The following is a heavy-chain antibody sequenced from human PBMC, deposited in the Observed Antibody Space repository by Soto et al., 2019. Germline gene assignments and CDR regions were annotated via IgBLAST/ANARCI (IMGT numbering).Heavy chain of an antibody. Sequence: ASVKVSCKVSGYTLTELSMHWVRQAPGKGLEWMGGFDPEDGETIYAQKFQGRVTMTEDTSTDTAYMELSSLRSEDTAVYYCATPPLYDSSGYYSSYFDYWGQGTLVTSPQ. J-gene: IGHJ4*02. CDR2: FDPEDGET. V-gene: IGHV1-24*01. D-gene: IGHD3-22*01. CDR1: GYTLTELS. CDR3: ATPPLYDSSGYYSSYFDY.